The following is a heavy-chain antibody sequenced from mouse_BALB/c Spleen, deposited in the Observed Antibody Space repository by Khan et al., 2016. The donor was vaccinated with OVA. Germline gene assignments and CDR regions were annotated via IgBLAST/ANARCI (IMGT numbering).Heavy chain of an antibody. V-gene: IGHV1-5*01. CDR1: GYTFTSYW. CDR2: INTGNTDT. D-gene: IGHD4-1*01. Sequence: EVQLQQSGTVLARPGASVKMSCKASGYTFTSYWMHWVKQRHGQGLEWIGDINTGNTDTNYNQKFKGKAKLTAVESTSTAYMELRSLTNEDSAVYYFTSRNWDVASFAYWGQVTLVTVSS. J-gene: IGHJ3*01. CDR3: TSRNWDVASFAY.